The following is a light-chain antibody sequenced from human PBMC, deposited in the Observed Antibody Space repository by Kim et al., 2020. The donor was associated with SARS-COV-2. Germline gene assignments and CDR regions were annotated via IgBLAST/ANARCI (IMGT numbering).Light chain of an antibody. CDR3: QQYYSDPWT. Sequence: ASVGDRITIPSRASKTISNSLVWYQQKPGKAPNRLIYKSASSESGVPLRFSGSGSGTEFTITISSLQPDDFATYYCQQYYSDPWTFGQGTKVDIK. CDR2: KSA. V-gene: IGKV1-5*03. J-gene: IGKJ1*01. CDR1: KTISNS.